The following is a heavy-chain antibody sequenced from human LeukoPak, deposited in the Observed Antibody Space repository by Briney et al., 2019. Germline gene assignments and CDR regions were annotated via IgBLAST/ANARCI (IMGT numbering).Heavy chain of an antibody. CDR3: AAEISGYLDY. CDR2: IYYSGST. CDR1: GGSISSRSYY. J-gene: IGHJ4*02. Sequence: SETLFLTCTVSGGSISSRSYYWGWIRQPPGKGLGWIGNIYYSGSTYYHPSLKSRVTISVDTSKNQFSLNLSSVTAADTAVYYCAAEISGYLDYWGQGTLVTVSS. V-gene: IGHV4-39*01. D-gene: IGHD5-24*01.